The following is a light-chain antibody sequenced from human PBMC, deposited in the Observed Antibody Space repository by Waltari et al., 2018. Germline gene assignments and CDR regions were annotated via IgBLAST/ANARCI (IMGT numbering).Light chain of an antibody. Sequence: QLVLTQSPSASASLGASVKLTCTLSSGHSSNVIAWLQQPSEKGPRYLMKVHSDGSHSKGDEMPARFSGSSSGAERYLTISSLQSEDEADYYCQTGGHGTWVFGGGTKLTVL. V-gene: IGLV4-69*01. J-gene: IGLJ3*02. CDR3: QTGGHGTWV. CDR1: SGHSSNV. CDR2: VHSDGSH.